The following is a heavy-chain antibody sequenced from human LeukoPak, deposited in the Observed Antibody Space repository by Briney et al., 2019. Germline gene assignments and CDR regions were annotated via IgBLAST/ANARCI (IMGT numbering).Heavy chain of an antibody. D-gene: IGHD2-15*01. CDR1: GFTFSSYE. V-gene: IGHV3-48*03. Sequence: GGSLRLSCAASGFTFSSYEMNWVRQAPGKGLEGVSYISNSGSTIYYADSVKGRFTISRDNAKNSLYLQMNSLRAEDTAVYYCAREVRYCSGGSCYSGAFDIWGQGTMVTVSS. CDR3: AREVRYCSGGSCYSGAFDI. CDR2: ISNSGSTI. J-gene: IGHJ3*02.